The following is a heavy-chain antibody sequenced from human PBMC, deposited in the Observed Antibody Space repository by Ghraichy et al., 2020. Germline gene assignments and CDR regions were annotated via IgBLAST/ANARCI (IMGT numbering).Heavy chain of an antibody. CDR1: GFTFSSYW. CDR3: ASFGVVIREDYYYGMDV. Sequence: GGSLRLSCAASGFTFSSYWMSWVRQAPGKGLEWVANIKQDGSEKYYVDSVKGRFTISRDNAKNSLYLQMNSLRAEDTAVYYCASFGVVIREDYYYGMDVWGQGTTVTVSS. CDR2: IKQDGSEK. V-gene: IGHV3-7*01. J-gene: IGHJ6*02. D-gene: IGHD3-3*01.